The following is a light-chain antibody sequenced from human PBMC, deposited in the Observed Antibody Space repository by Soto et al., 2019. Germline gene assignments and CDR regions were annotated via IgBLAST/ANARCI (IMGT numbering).Light chain of an antibody. CDR3: QQYNNWPPLT. V-gene: IGKV3-15*01. J-gene: IGKJ4*01. Sequence: DILVTQSPATLSVSPGERATLSCRASQSVSSDLAWYQQKPGQAPRLLIYGASTRATGIPARFSGSGSGTEFTLTISSLKSEDFAVYYCQQYNNWPPLTFGGGTKVDIK. CDR1: QSVSSD. CDR2: GAS.